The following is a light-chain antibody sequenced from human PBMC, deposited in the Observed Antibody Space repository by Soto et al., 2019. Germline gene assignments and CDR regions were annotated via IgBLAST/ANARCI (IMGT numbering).Light chain of an antibody. Sequence: QSVLTQPRSVSGSPGQSVTISCTGTTRDVGGYKYVSWYQQHPGKAPKLMIYDVSKRPSGVPDRLSGSKSGNTASLTISGLQAEDEADYYCCSFAGSYTWVFGGGTKLTVL. CDR1: TRDVGGYKY. CDR2: DVS. V-gene: IGLV2-11*01. CDR3: CSFAGSYTWV. J-gene: IGLJ3*02.